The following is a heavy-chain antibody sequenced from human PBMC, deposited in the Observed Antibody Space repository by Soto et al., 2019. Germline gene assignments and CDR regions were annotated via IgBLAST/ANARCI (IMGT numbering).Heavy chain of an antibody. J-gene: IGHJ3*02. CDR1: GFTFDDYA. CDR3: AKDIRVSGTRDDAFDI. D-gene: IGHD6-13*01. V-gene: IGHV3-9*01. Sequence: EVQLVESGGGLVQPGRSLRLSCAASGFTFDDYAMHWVRQAPGKGLEWVSGISWNSGSIGYADSVKGRFTISRDNAKNSLYLQMNSLRAEDTALYYCAKDIRVSGTRDDAFDIWGQGTMVTVSS. CDR2: ISWNSGSI.